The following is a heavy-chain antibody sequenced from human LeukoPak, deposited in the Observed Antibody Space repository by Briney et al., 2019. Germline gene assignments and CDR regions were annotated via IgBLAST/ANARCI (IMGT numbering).Heavy chain of an antibody. J-gene: IGHJ4*02. CDR3: ARKYSSSWYYDY. Sequence: SETLSLTCAVYGGSFSGDFWSWIRQSPGKGLEWIGSIYHSGSTYYNPSLKSRVTISVDTSKNQFSLKLSSVTAADTAVYYCARKYSSSWYYDYWGQGTLVTVSS. V-gene: IGHV4-34*01. CDR1: GGSFSGDF. CDR2: IYHSGST. D-gene: IGHD6-13*01.